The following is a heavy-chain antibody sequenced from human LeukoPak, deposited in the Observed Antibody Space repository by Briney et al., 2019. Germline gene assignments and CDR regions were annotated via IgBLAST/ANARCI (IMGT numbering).Heavy chain of an antibody. D-gene: IGHD1-14*01. CDR2: ISYDGSNK. CDR3: ATDGPECRSWGSSEDY. J-gene: IGHJ4*02. CDR1: GFTFSSYA. Sequence: PGRSLRLSCAASGFTFSSYAMHWVRQAPGKGLEWVAVISYDGSNKYYADSVKGRFTISRDNSKDTLYLQMNSLRAEDTAVYYCATDGPECRSWGSSEDYWGQGPLVTVSS. V-gene: IGHV3-30-3*01.